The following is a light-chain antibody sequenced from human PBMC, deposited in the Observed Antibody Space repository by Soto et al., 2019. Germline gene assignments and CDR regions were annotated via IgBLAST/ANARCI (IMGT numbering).Light chain of an antibody. CDR1: QGISSY. CDR2: AAS. V-gene: IGKV1-9*01. CDR3: QQHKSYPYT. Sequence: IQLTQSPSSLSASVGDRVTITCRASQGISSYLAWYQQKPGKAPKLLIYAASTLQSGVPSRFSGSGSGTDFTLTISSLQPEDVATYYCQQHKSYPYTFGQGTKLEIK. J-gene: IGKJ2*01.